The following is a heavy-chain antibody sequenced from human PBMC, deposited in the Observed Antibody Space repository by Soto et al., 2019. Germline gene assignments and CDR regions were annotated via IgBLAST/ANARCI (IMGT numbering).Heavy chain of an antibody. CDR2: IDPSGFYT. J-gene: IGHJ6*02. D-gene: IGHD3-10*02. V-gene: IGHV5-10-1*01. CDR1: GYNFTNHC. CDR3: AXRVYSGTTYYFYYGLDV. Sequence: PWESLKISCKASGYNFTNHCISWVRQMPGKGLEWMGKIDPSGFYTNYRPSIEGHVTISADKSISTAYLHRSSLKASDTAMYYCAXRVYSGTTYYFYYGLDVWGQGTTVTVSS.